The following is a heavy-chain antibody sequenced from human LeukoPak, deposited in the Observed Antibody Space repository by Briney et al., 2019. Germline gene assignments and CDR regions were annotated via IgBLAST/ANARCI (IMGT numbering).Heavy chain of an antibody. J-gene: IGHJ5*02. Sequence: ASVKVSCKASGYTFTSHGISWVRQAPGQGLEWMGIINPSGGSTSYAQKFQGRVTMTRDTSTSTVYMELSSLRSEDTAVYYCARDIAARRLYNWFDPWGQGTLVTVSS. CDR2: INPSGGST. CDR3: ARDIAARRLYNWFDP. CDR1: GYTFTSHG. D-gene: IGHD6-6*01. V-gene: IGHV1-46*01.